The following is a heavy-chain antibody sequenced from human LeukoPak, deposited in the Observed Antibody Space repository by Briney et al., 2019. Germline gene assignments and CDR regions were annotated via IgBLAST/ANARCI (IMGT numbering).Heavy chain of an antibody. Sequence: PGGSLRLSCAASGFTFSSYWMHWVRQAPGKGLVWVSRINSDGSSTSYADSVKGRFTISRDNAKNTLYLHMNSLRAEDTAVYYCARDSPYSGNYSPIDYWGQGTLVTVSS. V-gene: IGHV3-74*01. CDR3: ARDSPYSGNYSPIDY. CDR2: INSDGSST. D-gene: IGHD1-26*01. J-gene: IGHJ4*02. CDR1: GFTFSSYW.